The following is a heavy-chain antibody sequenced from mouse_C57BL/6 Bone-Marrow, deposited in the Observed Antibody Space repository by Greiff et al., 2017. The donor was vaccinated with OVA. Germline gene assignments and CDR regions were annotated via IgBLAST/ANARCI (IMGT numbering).Heavy chain of an antibody. Sequence: VQLQQSGPELVKPGASVKISCTASGYSFTDYNMNWVKQSNGKSLEWIGVINPNYGTTSYNQQFKGKATLTVDQTSSTAYMQLNSLTSEDSAVYYSAAYYSNYGFDDWGQGTTLTVSS. V-gene: IGHV1-39*01. CDR3: AAYYSNYGFDD. J-gene: IGHJ2*01. CDR1: GYSFTDYN. CDR2: INPNYGTT. D-gene: IGHD2-5*01.